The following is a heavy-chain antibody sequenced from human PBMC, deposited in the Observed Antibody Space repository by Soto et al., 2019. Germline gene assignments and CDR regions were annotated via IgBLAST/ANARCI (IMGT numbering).Heavy chain of an antibody. CDR1: GVSINNYS. J-gene: IGHJ4*02. V-gene: IGHV4-59*01. CDR2: IYYTGST. Sequence: SETLSLTCTVSGVSINNYSWTWIRHPPGKRLEWIGAIYYTGSTTYNPSLRSRVTFSVDTSKNQFSLSLTSVTAADTAVSWCARVVSSGHLDYWYQGTLLAVST. CDR3: ARVVSSGHLDY. D-gene: IGHD6-25*01.